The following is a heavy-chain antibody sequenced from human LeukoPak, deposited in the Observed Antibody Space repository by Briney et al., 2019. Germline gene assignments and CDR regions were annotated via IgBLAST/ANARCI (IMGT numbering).Heavy chain of an antibody. CDR1: GFTFSSYA. Sequence: PGGSLRLSCAASGFTFSSYAMSWVRQAPGKGLEWVSAISGSGGSTYYADSVKGRFTISRDNSKNTLYLQMNSLRAEDTAVCYCAKDLGHSSGWYGDLDYWGQGTLVTVSS. V-gene: IGHV3-23*01. CDR2: ISGSGGST. J-gene: IGHJ4*02. CDR3: AKDLGHSSGWYGDLDY. D-gene: IGHD6-19*01.